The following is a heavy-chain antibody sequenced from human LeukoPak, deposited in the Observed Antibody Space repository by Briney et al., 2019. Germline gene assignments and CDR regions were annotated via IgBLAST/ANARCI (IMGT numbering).Heavy chain of an antibody. D-gene: IGHD4-17*01. CDR3: AKVRYGDLDY. J-gene: IGHJ4*02. CDR2: ISYDGSNK. V-gene: IGHV3-30*18. CDR1: GFTFSNYG. Sequence: GGSLRLSCAASGFTFSNYGMHWVRQAPGKGLEWVAVISYDGSNKYYADSVKGRFTISRDNSKNTLYLQMNSLRAEDTAVYYCAKVRYGDLDYWGQGTLVTVSS.